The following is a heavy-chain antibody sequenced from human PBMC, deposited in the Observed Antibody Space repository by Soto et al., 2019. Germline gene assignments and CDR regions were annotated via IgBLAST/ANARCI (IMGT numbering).Heavy chain of an antibody. J-gene: IGHJ4*02. V-gene: IGHV3-33*01. CDR1: GFTVCSYG. D-gene: IGHD6-19*01. CDR2: IWYDGSDK. CDR3: ARDPQMAGPPGY. Sequence: PGGSPRISCAACGFTVCSYGMHWVRQAPGKGLEWVAVIWYDGSDKYYADSVKGRFTISRDNSKNTLYLQMNSLRAEDTAVYYCARDPQMAGPPGYWGQGTLVTVSS.